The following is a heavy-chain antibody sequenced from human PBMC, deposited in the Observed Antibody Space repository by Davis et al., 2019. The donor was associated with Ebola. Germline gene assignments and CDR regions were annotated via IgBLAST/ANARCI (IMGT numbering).Heavy chain of an antibody. J-gene: IGHJ4*02. D-gene: IGHD1-1*01. CDR2: INSDGSST. CDR1: GFTFSSYW. CDR3: ARVRTGMRGYFDS. Sequence: PGGSLRLSCAASGFTFSSYWMHWVRQAPGKGLVWVSRINSDGSSTSYADSVKGRFTISRDNAKNTLYLQMNSLRAEDTAVYYCARVRTGMRGYFDSWGQGTLVTVSS. V-gene: IGHV3-74*01.